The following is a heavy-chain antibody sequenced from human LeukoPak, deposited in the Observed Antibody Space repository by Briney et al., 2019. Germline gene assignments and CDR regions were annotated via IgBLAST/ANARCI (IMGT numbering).Heavy chain of an antibody. Sequence: PSETLSLTCAVYGGSFSGYYWGWIRQPPGKGLEWIGSIYYSGSTYYNPSLKSRVTISVDTSKNQFSLKLSSVTAADTAVYYCASLGVVPAAIGGNYYYYYMDVWGKGTTVTVSS. V-gene: IGHV4-39*01. CDR1: GGSFSGYY. D-gene: IGHD2-2*02. CDR2: IYYSGST. CDR3: ASLGVVPAAIGGNYYYYYMDV. J-gene: IGHJ6*03.